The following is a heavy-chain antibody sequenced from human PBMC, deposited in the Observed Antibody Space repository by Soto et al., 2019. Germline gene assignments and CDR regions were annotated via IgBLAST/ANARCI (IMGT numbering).Heavy chain of an antibody. CDR3: ARDGYTNFDY. D-gene: IGHD5-12*01. Sequence: PSETLSLTCTVSGGSVSSGSYYWSWIRQPPGKGLEWIGYIYSSGSTNYNPSLKSRVIISLDTSKNQFSLKLSSLTASDTAMYYCARDGYTNFDYWGQGTLVTVSS. CDR1: GGSVSSGSYY. J-gene: IGHJ4*02. CDR2: IYSSGST. V-gene: IGHV4-61*01.